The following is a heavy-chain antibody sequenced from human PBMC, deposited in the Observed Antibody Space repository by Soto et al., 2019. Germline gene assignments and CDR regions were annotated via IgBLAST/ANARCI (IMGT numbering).Heavy chain of an antibody. D-gene: IGHD6-6*01. CDR1: GFTFSDFD. Sequence: PGGSLRLSCAASGFTFSDFDMHWVRQAPGKGLEWVAVISYRGSNKYYADSVKGRFTISRDNSNNMLYVQMDDLRPNDTAIYYCVKEAHRASRLEYWGRGTLVTVSS. J-gene: IGHJ4*02. CDR3: VKEAHRASRLEY. CDR2: ISYRGSNK. V-gene: IGHV3-30*18.